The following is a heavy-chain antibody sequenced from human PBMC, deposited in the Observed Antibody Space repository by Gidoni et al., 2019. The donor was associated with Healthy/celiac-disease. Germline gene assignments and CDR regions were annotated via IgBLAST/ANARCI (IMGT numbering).Heavy chain of an antibody. J-gene: IGHJ3*02. CDR2: SSGSGGST. D-gene: IGHD3-9*01. Sequence: EVQLLESGGGLVQPGGSLRLSCAASAFTFSSYAMSWVRQAPGKGLEWVSASSGSGGSTYYADSVKGRFTISRDNSKNTLYLQMNSLRAEDTAVYYCAKDLIDWLPVLHAFDIWGQGTMVTVSS. CDR3: AKDLIDWLPVLHAFDI. V-gene: IGHV3-23*01. CDR1: AFTFSSYA.